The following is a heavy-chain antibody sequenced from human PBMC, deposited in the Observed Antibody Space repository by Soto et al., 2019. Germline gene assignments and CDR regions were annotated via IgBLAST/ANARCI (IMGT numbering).Heavy chain of an antibody. D-gene: IGHD2-8*01. Sequence: QVHLQESGPGLVTPSGTLSLTCAVSGVSIGSPNWWTWVRQAPGKGLEWIGEMWPSGGTTYNPSLQNRVTISVDNSKNHISLTLTSVTAADTAIYYCARCLHCSNGARFDPWGQGALVTVSS. J-gene: IGHJ5*02. CDR2: MWPSGGT. CDR3: ARCLHCSNGARFDP. CDR1: GVSIGSPNW. V-gene: IGHV4-4*02.